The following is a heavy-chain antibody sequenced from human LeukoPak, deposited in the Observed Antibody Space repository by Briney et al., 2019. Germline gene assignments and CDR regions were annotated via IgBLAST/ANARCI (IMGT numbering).Heavy chain of an antibody. CDR2: IYSDGST. J-gene: IGHJ5*02. CDR3: ARDLRYYDSSGA. D-gene: IGHD3-22*01. Sequence: GGSLRLSCAASGFTVSSNYMSWVRQAPGKGLEWVSVIYSDGSTYYADSVKGRFTISRDNAKNSLYLQMNSLRAEDTAFYYCARDLRYYDSSGAWGQGTLVTVSS. CDR1: GFTVSSNY. V-gene: IGHV3-66*01.